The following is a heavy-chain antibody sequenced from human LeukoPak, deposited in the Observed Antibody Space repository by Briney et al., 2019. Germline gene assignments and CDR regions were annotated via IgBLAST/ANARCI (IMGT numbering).Heavy chain of an antibody. D-gene: IGHD6-13*01. Sequence: PSETLSLTCDVYGGSFSDYYWTWIRQPPGKGPEWIGEIKHGGGTNYNPSLKSRVTISVDTSKNQFSLKLSSVTAADTAVYYCARDPPLEQQLDTTADYWGQGTLVTVSS. V-gene: IGHV4-34*01. CDR1: GGSFSDYY. CDR3: ARDPPLEQQLDTTADY. CDR2: IKHGGGT. J-gene: IGHJ4*02.